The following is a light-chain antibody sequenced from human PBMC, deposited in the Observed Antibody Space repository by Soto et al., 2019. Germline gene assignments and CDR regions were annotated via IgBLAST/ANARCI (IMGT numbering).Light chain of an antibody. CDR2: DVS. CDR3: SSYTSSSTVV. CDR1: SSDVGGYNY. V-gene: IGLV2-14*01. J-gene: IGLJ2*01. Sequence: QSVLARPASVSGSPGQSITIPCTGTSSDVGGYNYVSWYQQHPGKAPKLMIYDVSNRPSGVSNRFSGSKSGNTASLTISGLQAEDEADYYCSSYTSSSTVVFGGGTKVTVL.